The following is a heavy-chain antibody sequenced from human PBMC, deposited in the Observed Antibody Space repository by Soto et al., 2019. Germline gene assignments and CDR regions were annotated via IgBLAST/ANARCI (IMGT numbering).Heavy chain of an antibody. CDR3: ARSIVVVPAAISQNSFYFDY. Sequence: GASVKVSCKASGGTFSSYAISWVRQAPGQGLEWMGGIIPIFGTANYAQKFQGRVTITADESTSTAYMELSSLRSEDTAVYYCARSIVVVPAAISQNSFYFDYWGQGTLVTVSS. CDR2: IIPIFGTA. J-gene: IGHJ4*02. V-gene: IGHV1-69*13. CDR1: GGTFSSYA. D-gene: IGHD2-2*02.